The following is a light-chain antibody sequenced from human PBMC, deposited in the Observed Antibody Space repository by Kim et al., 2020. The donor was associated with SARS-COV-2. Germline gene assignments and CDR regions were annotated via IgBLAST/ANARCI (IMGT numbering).Light chain of an antibody. Sequence: SASVGDRVTITCRASQSISSWLAWYQQKPGKAPKLLIDDASSLESGVPSRFSGSGSGTEFTLTISSLQPDDFATYYCQQYNSYWGTFGQGTKLEI. V-gene: IGKV1-5*01. CDR2: DAS. CDR1: QSISSW. J-gene: IGKJ2*02. CDR3: QQYNSYWGT.